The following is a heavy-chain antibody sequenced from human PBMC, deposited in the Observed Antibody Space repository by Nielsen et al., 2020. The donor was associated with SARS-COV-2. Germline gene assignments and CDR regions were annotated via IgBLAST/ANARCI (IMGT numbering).Heavy chain of an antibody. V-gene: IGHV4-31*02. Sequence: PGKGLEWIGYIYYSGSTYYNPSLKGRVTISVDTSKNQSSLKLSSVTAADTAVYYCARDQGVVVVAATYYYYYGMDVWGQGTTVTVSS. CDR2: IYYSGST. J-gene: IGHJ6*02. CDR3: ARDQGVVVVAATYYYYYGMDV. D-gene: IGHD2-15*01.